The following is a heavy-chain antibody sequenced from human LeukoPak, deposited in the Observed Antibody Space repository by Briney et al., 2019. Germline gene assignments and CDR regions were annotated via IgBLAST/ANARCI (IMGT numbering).Heavy chain of an antibody. D-gene: IGHD1-20*01. CDR1: GGSISSGGYY. Sequence: SETLSLTCTVSGGSISSGGYYWSWIRQHPGKGLEWLGYIYNSESTYYNPSLKSRVTTSVDTSKNQFFLKLSSVTAADTAVYYCARVTGSSQFDYWGQGTLVTVSS. J-gene: IGHJ4*02. CDR3: ARVTGSSQFDY. CDR2: IYNSEST. V-gene: IGHV4-31*03.